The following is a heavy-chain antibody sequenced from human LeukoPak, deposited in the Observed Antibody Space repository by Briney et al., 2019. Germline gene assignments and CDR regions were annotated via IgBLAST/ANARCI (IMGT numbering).Heavy chain of an antibody. CDR2: ISSSSSYI. V-gene: IGHV3-21*01. Sequence: PGGSLRLSCAASGFTFSSYSMNWVRQAPGKGPEWVSSISSSSSYIYYADSVKGRFTISRDNAKNSLYLQMNSLRAEDTAVYYCARVSRGYCSSTSCYAGDYWGQGTLVTVSS. CDR3: ARVSRGYCSSTSCYAGDY. J-gene: IGHJ4*02. D-gene: IGHD2-2*01. CDR1: GFTFSSYS.